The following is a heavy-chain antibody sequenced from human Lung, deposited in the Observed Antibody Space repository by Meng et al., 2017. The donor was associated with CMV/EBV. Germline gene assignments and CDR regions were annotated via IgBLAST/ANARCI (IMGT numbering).Heavy chain of an antibody. CDR2: ISSSSSYI. D-gene: IGHD6-6*01. CDR3: ARDSSSSYYYYYYYYGMEV. V-gene: IGHV3-21*01. CDR1: GFTFSSYS. J-gene: IGHJ6*01. Sequence: SCAASGFTFSSYSMNWVRQAPGKGLEWVSSISSSSSYIYYADSVKGRFTISRDNAKNSLYLQMNSLRAEDTAVYYCARDSSSSYYYYYYYYGMEVWXPGTTV.